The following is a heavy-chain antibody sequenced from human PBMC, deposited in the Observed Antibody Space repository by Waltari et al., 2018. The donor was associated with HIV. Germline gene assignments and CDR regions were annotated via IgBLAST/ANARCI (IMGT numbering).Heavy chain of an antibody. Sequence: QVQLQESGPGLVKPSETLSLTCTVSGGSISSYYWRWIRQPPRKGLEWIGYIYYSGSTNYNPSLKSRVTISVDTSKNQFSLKLSSVTAADTAVYYCARGGPRSIAAAGLDYWGQGTLVTVSS. V-gene: IGHV4-59*01. CDR3: ARGGPRSIAAAGLDY. CDR1: GGSISSYY. D-gene: IGHD6-13*01. CDR2: IYYSGST. J-gene: IGHJ4*02.